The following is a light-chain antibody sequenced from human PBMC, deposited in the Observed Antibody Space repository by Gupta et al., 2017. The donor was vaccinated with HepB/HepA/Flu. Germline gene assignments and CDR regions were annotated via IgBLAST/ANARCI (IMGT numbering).Light chain of an antibody. CDR1: QSISSY. J-gene: IGKJ1*01. CDR3: QQSYSTPVT. V-gene: IGKV1-39*01. CDR2: DAS. Sequence: DIQMTQSPSSLSESVGDRVTITCRARQSISSYLNWYQQKPGKAPKLLIYDASSLKSGVPSRFSGSGYVTDFTLTISSRQPEDFANYYCQQSYSTPVTFGQGTXVEIK.